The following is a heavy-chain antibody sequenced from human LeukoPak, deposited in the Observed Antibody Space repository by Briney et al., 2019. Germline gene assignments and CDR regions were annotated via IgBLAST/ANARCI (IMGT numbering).Heavy chain of an antibody. J-gene: IGHJ4*02. Sequence: GASVKVSCKASGYTFTGYYMHWVRQAPGQGLEWMGWINPNSGGTSYAQKFQGRVTMTRDTSISTAYMELSRLRSDDTAVYYCARDQGEAVAGKNWGQGTLVTVSS. V-gene: IGHV1-2*02. CDR2: INPNSGGT. D-gene: IGHD6-19*01. CDR1: GYTFTGYY. CDR3: ARDQGEAVAGKN.